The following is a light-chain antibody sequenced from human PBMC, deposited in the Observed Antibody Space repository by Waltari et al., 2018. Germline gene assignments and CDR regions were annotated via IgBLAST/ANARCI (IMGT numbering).Light chain of an antibody. CDR3: QAWDSSTAE. J-gene: IGLJ2*01. V-gene: IGLV3-1*01. Sequence: SYELTQPPSVSVSQGQTASITCSGDKLGDKYACWYQQKPGQSPVLVSYQDSKRPSGIPERFSGSNSGNTATLTIRGTQAMDEADYYCQAWDSSTAEFGGGTKLTVL. CDR1: KLGDKY. CDR2: QDS.